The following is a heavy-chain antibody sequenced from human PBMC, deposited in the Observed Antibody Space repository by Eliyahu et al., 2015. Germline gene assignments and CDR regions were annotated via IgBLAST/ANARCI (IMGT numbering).Heavy chain of an antibody. V-gene: IGHV4-4*07. J-gene: IGHJ5*02. CDR2: IFPTGSA. CDR3: ARDLLEPPYNWFDP. CDR1: GDSXSSFY. Sequence: QVQLQESGPGLVKPSETLSLTCTVXGDSXSSFYWSWIRQPAGKGLEWIGRIFPTGSADYNPSLKSRVTMSLDTSNNQFSLTLRSVTAADTAMYYCARDLLEPPYNWFDPWGLGTLVTVSS.